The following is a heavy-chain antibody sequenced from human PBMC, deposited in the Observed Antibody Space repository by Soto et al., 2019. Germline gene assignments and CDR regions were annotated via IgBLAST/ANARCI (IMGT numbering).Heavy chain of an antibody. J-gene: IGHJ4*02. CDR1: GFTFDDYT. CDR3: AKDQEDSSSWYDY. V-gene: IGHV3-43*01. CDR2: ISWDGGST. Sequence: EVQLVESGGVVVQPGGSLRLSCAASGFTFDDYTMHWVRQAPGKGLEWVSLISWDGGSTYYADSVKGRFTISRDNSKNSLYLQMNSLRTEDTALYYCAKDQEDSSSWYDYWGQGTLVTVSS. D-gene: IGHD6-13*01.